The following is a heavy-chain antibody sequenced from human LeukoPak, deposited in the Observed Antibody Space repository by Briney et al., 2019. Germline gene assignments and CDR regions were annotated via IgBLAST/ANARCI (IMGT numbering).Heavy chain of an antibody. V-gene: IGHV3-66*01. CDR2: IYSGGST. CDR3: ARVYSSSWAPFDY. D-gene: IGHD6-13*01. J-gene: IGHJ4*02. CDR1: GFTVSSNY. Sequence: PGGSLRLSCAASGFTVSSNYMSWVRQAPGKGLEWVSVIYSGGSTYYGDSVKGRFTISSDNSKNTLYLQMNSLRAEDTAVYYCARVYSSSWAPFDYWGQGTLVTVSS.